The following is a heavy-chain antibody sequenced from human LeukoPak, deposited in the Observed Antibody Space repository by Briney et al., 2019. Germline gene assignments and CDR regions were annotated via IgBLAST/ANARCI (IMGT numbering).Heavy chain of an antibody. CDR3: ARGWMITFGGVIVPDAFDI. CDR1: GFTFSSYD. CDR2: IGTAGDT. D-gene: IGHD3-16*02. J-gene: IGHJ3*02. Sequence: GGSLRLSCAASGFTFSSYDMHWVRQATGKGLEWVSAIGTAGDTCYPGSVKGRFTISRENAKNSLYLQMNSLRAGDTAVYYCARGWMITFGGVIVPDAFDIWGQGTMVTVSS. V-gene: IGHV3-13*01.